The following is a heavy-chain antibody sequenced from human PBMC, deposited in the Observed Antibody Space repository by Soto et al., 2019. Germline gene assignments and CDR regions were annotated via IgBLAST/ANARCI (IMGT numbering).Heavy chain of an antibody. CDR2: IIPIFGTA. Sequence: QVQLVQSGAEVKKPGSSVKVSCKASGGTFSSYAISWVRQAPGQGLEWMGGIIPIFGTANYAQKYQGRVTITADESTSTAYMELRSLRSEDTAVYYCARYSEGERYGYGDFSKYYFDYWGQGTLVTVSS. CDR1: GGTFSSYA. CDR3: ARYSEGERYGYGDFSKYYFDY. J-gene: IGHJ4*02. D-gene: IGHD4-17*01. V-gene: IGHV1-69*12.